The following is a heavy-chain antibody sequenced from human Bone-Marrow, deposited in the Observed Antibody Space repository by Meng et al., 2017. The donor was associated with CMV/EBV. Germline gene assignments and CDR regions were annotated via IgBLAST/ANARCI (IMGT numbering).Heavy chain of an antibody. Sequence: GGSLRLSCAASGFTFSSYSMNWVRQAPGKGLERVSSISSSSSYIYYADSVKGRFTISRDNAKNSLYLQMNSLGAEDTAVYYCARGYCSSTSCYFWVDVWGQGTTVTVSS. J-gene: IGHJ6*02. D-gene: IGHD2-2*01. CDR2: ISSSSSYI. V-gene: IGHV3-21*01. CDR1: GFTFSSYS. CDR3: ARGYCSSTSCYFWVDV.